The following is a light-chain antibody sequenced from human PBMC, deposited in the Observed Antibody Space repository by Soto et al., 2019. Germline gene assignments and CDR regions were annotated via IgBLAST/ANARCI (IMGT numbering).Light chain of an antibody. CDR2: GNS. J-gene: IGLJ1*01. V-gene: IGLV1-40*01. CDR3: QSYDSSLSGYV. Sequence: QSVLTQPPPVSGAPGQRGTLSCTGSSSKNGAGYDVHWYQQLPGTAPKLLIYGNSNRPSGVPDRFSGSKSGTSASLAITGLQAEDEADYYCQSYDSSLSGYVFGTGTKVTVL. CDR1: SSKNGAGYD.